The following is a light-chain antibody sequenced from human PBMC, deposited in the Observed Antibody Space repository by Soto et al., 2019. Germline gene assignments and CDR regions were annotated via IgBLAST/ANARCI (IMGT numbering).Light chain of an antibody. CDR1: QSGSDSY. V-gene: IGKV3-20*02. CDR3: QGSPHRWWA. Sequence: SQSGSDSYLAWYQQKPGQPPRLLIYGVSSRAYGIPDRFSGSRSGTDIPLTTASSASVHFRASDRQGSPHRWWAFGQGTRVDIK. CDR2: GVS. J-gene: IGKJ1*01.